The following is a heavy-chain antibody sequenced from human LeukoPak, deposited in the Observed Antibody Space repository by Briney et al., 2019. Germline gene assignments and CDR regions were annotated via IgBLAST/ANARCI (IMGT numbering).Heavy chain of an antibody. CDR2: ISAYNGNT. J-gene: IGHJ6*03. CDR1: GYTFTSYG. V-gene: IGHV1-18*01. CDR3: AREEIYSSGWYCYMDV. Sequence: VASVKVSCKASGYTFTSYGISWVRQAPGQGLEWMGWISAYNGNTNYAQKLQGRVTMTTDTSTSTAYMELRSLRSDDTAVYYCAREEIYSSGWYCYMDVWGKGTTVTVSS. D-gene: IGHD6-19*01.